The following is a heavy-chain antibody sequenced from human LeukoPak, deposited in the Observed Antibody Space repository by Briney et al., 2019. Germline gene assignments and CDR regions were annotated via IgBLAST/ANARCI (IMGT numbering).Heavy chain of an antibody. Sequence: ASVKVSCKASAYTFTSYYMHLVRQAPGQGLEWMGIINPSGGSTSYAQKFQGRVTMTRDTSTSTVYMELSSLRSEDTAVYYCARTSSVGTLVEDYWGQGTLVTVSS. D-gene: IGHD2-15*01. CDR1: AYTFTSYY. V-gene: IGHV1-46*01. CDR3: ARTSSVGTLVEDY. J-gene: IGHJ4*02. CDR2: INPSGGST.